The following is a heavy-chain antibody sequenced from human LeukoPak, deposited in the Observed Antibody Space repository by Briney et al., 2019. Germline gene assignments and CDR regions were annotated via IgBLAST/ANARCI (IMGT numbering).Heavy chain of an antibody. CDR3: ARDLSGPGGSY. CDR2: ISSSSSCI. D-gene: IGHD1-26*01. V-gene: IGHV3-21*01. J-gene: IGHJ4*02. CDR1: GFTFSSYS. Sequence: GGSLRLSCAASGFTFSSYSMNWVRQAPGKGLEWVSSISSSSSCIYYADSVKGRFTISRDNAKNSLYLQMNSLRAEDTAVYYCARDLSGPGGSYWGQGTLVTVSS.